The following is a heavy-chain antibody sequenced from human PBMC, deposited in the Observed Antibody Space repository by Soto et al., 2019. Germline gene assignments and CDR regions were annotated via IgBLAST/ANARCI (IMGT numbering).Heavy chain of an antibody. CDR2: INAGYGNT. D-gene: IGHD6-13*01. J-gene: IGHJ4*02. Sequence: QVQLVQSGAEVKRAGASVKVSCKASGYTFIDYAIHWVRQAPGQRLEWMGWINAGYGNTKSSEKSQGRVTITRDTSASTAYMELSSLRSEDTAVYFCARARQQQVNYFDYWGQGNLVTVSS. CDR1: GYTFIDYA. V-gene: IGHV1-3*01. CDR3: ARARQQQVNYFDY.